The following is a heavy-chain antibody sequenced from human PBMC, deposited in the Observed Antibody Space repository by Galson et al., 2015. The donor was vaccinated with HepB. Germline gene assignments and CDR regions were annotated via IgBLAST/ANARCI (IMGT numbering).Heavy chain of an antibody. Sequence: LRLSCAGPGFTFSSHWMSWVRQVLGQGLEWVANIKQDGRATYYVDSVKGRFTISRDNAKNSLYVEMNSLRTESTAVDCCVRGAYGAQQYHFDSWGQGTLVTVST. CDR3: VRGAYGAQQYHFDS. CDR2: IKQDGRAT. J-gene: IGHJ4*02. D-gene: IGHD4/OR15-4a*01. V-gene: IGHV3-7*03. CDR1: GFTFSSHW.